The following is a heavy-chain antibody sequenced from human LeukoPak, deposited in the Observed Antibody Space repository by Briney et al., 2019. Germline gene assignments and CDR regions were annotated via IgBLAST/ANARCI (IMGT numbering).Heavy chain of an antibody. CDR2: ISSSGSTI. J-gene: IGHJ4*02. CDR3: ARDKVVGATFFDY. V-gene: IGHV3-48*03. D-gene: IGHD1-26*01. Sequence: GGSLRLSCAASGFTFSSYEMNWVRQAPGKGLEWVSYISSSGSTIYYADSVKGRFTISRDNAKNSLYLQMNSLRDEDTAVYYCARDKVVGATFFDYWGQGTLVTVSS. CDR1: GFTFSSYE.